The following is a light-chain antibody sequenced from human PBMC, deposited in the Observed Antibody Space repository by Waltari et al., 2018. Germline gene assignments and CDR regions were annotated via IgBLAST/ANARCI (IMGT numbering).Light chain of an antibody. J-gene: IGKJ5*01. CDR2: GAS. CDR1: QSISSSY. V-gene: IGKV3-20*01. Sequence: EIVLTQSPGTLSLSPGERASQSISSSYLAWYQQKPGQAPRLLIYGASSRATGIPDRFTGSGSGTDFTLTISRLEPEDSAVYYCQQYGNSPITFGQGTRLEI. CDR3: QQYGNSPIT.